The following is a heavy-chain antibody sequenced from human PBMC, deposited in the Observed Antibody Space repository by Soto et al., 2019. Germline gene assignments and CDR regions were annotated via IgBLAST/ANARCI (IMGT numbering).Heavy chain of an antibody. CDR2: ISAYNGNT. D-gene: IGHD6-19*01. J-gene: IGHJ4*02. CDR3: ARDRIKGIAVAGTGSY. V-gene: IGHV1-18*01. CDR1: GYTFTSYG. Sequence: ASVKVSCKASGYTFTSYGISWVRQAPGQGLEWMGWISAYNGNTNYAQKLQGRVTMTTDTSTSTAYMELRSLRSDDTAVYYCARDRIKGIAVAGTGSYWGQGTLVTVSS.